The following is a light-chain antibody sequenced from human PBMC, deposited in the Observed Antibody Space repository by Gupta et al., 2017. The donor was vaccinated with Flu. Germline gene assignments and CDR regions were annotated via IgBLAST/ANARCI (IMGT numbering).Light chain of an antibody. V-gene: IGLV3-1*01. CDR1: KLGDKY. Sequence: SYELTQPPSVSVSPGQTASITCSVDKLGDKYACWCQHRPGQSPVLVTYQDTERPSGIPERFSGSNSGNTATLTISGTQAMDEADYYCQAWGTSTVVFGGGTKLTVL. J-gene: IGLJ2*01. CDR2: QDT. CDR3: QAWGTSTVV.